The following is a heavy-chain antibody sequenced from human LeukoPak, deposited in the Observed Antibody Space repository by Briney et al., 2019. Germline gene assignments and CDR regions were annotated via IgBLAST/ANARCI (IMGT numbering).Heavy chain of an antibody. D-gene: IGHD6-19*01. V-gene: IGHV4-39*01. CDR2: IYYSGST. J-gene: IGHJ3*02. Sequence: SETLSLTCTVSGGSISSSSYYWGWIRQPPGKGLEWIGSIYYSGSTYYNPSLKSRVTISVDTSKNQFSLKLSSVTAADTAVYYCARPYSGWLVQSEAFDIWAQGTMVTVSS. CDR1: GGSISSSSYY. CDR3: ARPYSGWLVQSEAFDI.